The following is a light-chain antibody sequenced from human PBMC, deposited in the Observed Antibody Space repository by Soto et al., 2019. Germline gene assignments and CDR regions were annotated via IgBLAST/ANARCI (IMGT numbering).Light chain of an antibody. V-gene: IGLV1-51*01. CDR2: DDY. CDR3: VTWDDSLTAIL. Sequence: QSVLTQPPSVSAAPGQKVTISCSGGSSNIVDNYVSWYQHLPGTAPKLLIYDDYKRPSRIPDRFSGSKSGTSATLAITGLQTGDEADYYCVTWDDSLTAILFGGGTKLTVL. CDR1: SSNIVDNY. J-gene: IGLJ2*01.